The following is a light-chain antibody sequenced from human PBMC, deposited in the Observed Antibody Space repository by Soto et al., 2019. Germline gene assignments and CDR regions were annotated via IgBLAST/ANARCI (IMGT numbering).Light chain of an antibody. CDR2: WAS. CDR1: QSLLSRSTNKNF. CDR3: QQYYDRPPYT. J-gene: IGKJ2*01. V-gene: IGKV4-1*01. Sequence: DIVMTQSPDSLAVSLGERATINCMSSQSLLSRSTNKNFLSWYQQKPGQPPRLLIYWASTRESGVPGRFTGSGSGTNFTLSISNLKPEDVAVYYCQQYYDRPPYTFGQGTKLNIK.